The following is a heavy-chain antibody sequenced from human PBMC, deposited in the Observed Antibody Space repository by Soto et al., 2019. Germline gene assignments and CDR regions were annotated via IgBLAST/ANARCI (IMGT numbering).Heavy chain of an antibody. J-gene: IGHJ4*02. CDR1: GVSISSNYY. D-gene: IGHD6-19*01. CDR3: VRSFGWYAIEY. Sequence: QVLLQESGPGLVQPSGTLSLSCAVSGVSISSNYYWGWVRQSPGKGLEWLGDISHIGSVNYSPSLMSRVTISMDRSENQFSLKLNSVTAADTAVYYCVRSFGWYAIEYWGKGTLVIVSS. CDR2: ISHIGSV. V-gene: IGHV4-4*02.